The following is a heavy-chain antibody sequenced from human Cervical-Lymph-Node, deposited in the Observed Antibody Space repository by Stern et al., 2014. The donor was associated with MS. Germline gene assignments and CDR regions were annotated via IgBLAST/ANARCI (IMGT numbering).Heavy chain of an antibody. J-gene: IGHJ1*01. D-gene: IGHD3-16*02. Sequence: QVPLKESGPTLVNPTQTLTLTCTFSGFSLNTSGVGVGWIRQPPGKAPEWLALIYWDDDKRYSPSLKSRLTITKDTSKNQVVLTVTNMDPVDTATYYCAHSADDFVWGNYRLGKGVDFQHWGQGTLVSVSS. CDR1: GFSLNTSGVG. CDR3: AHSADDFVWGNYRLGKGVDFQH. CDR2: IYWDDDK. V-gene: IGHV2-5*02.